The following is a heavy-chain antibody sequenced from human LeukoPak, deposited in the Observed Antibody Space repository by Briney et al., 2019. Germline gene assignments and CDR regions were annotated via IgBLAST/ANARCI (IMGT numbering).Heavy chain of an antibody. CDR2: INPNSGGT. V-gene: IGHV1-2*02. CDR3: ARGYSSRWHPLYYYMDV. J-gene: IGHJ6*03. CDR1: GYTFTGYY. Sequence: ASVKVSCKASGYTFTGYYMHWVRQAPGQGLEWMGWINPNSGGTNYAQKFQGRVTMTRDTSISTAYMEVSRLRSDDTAVYYCARGYSSRWHPLYYYMDVWGKGTTVTVSS. D-gene: IGHD6-13*01.